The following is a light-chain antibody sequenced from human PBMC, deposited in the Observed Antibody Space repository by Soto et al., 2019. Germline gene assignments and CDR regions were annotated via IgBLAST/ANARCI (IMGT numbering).Light chain of an antibody. CDR1: QTLSSGP. V-gene: IGKV3-11*01. J-gene: IGKJ5*01. CDR2: GSS. CDR3: QQRSIQPLMYT. Sequence: VLTQSPGTLSLSPGGRATLSCRASQTLSSGPLAWYQQKPGQAPRPLINGSSTRATGIPARFSGSGSGTDFTLTISSLELEDFAVYYCQQRSIQPLMYTFGQGTRLEIK.